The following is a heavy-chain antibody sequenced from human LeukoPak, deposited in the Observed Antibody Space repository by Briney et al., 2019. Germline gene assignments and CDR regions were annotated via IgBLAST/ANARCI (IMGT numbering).Heavy chain of an antibody. CDR2: IYTSGST. J-gene: IGHJ4*02. Sequence: SETLSLTCTVSGGAISSGSYYWSWIRQPAGKGLEWIGRIYTSGSTNYNPSLKSRVTISVDTSKNQFSLKLSSVTAADTAVYCCAGYLIAVAGKSYFDYWGQGTLVTVSS. CDR3: AGYLIAVAGKSYFDY. V-gene: IGHV4-61*02. D-gene: IGHD6-19*01. CDR1: GGAISSGSYY.